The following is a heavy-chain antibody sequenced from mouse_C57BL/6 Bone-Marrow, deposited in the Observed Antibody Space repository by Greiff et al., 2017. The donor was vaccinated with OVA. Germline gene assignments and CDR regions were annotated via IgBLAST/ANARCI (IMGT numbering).Heavy chain of an antibody. CDR2: IVPGSGST. V-gene: IGHV1-9*01. CDR3: ARDPFYDYDGFAY. J-gene: IGHJ3*01. CDR1: GYTFTGYW. Sequence: QVQLQQSGAELLKPGASVKLSCKATGYTFTGYWIEWVKQRPGHGLEWIGEIVPGSGSTNYNEKFKGKATFTADTSSNTAYMQLSSLTTEDSAIYYCARDPFYDYDGFAYWGQGTLVTVSA. D-gene: IGHD2-4*01.